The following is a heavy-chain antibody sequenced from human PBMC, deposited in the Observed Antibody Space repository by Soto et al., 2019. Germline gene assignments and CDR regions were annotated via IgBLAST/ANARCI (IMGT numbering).Heavy chain of an antibody. V-gene: IGHV3-23*01. D-gene: IGHD5-12*01. J-gene: IGHJ4*02. CDR2: LSNSGGST. CDR1: GFTFSTYT. Sequence: PGGSLRLSCVASGFTFSTYTMSWVRQAPGKGLEWVSALSNSGGSTYYADSVRGRFSISRDNSKNTLYLQMNSLRVEDTAVYYCVKPLYDSDYWGQGTLVTVSS. CDR3: VKPLYDSDY.